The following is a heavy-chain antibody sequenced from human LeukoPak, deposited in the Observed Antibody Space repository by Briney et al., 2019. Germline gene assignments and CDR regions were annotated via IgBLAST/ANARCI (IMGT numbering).Heavy chain of an antibody. CDR2: INHSGST. V-gene: IGHV4-34*01. D-gene: IGHD2-2*02. CDR1: GGYFSGYY. Sequence: SETLSLTCAVYGGYFSGYYWSWIRQPPGKGLEWIGEINHSGSTNYNPSLKSRVTISVDTSKNQFSLKLSSVTAADTAVYYCARSYCSSTSCYIYWFGPWGQGTLVTVSS. CDR3: ARSYCSSTSCYIYWFGP. J-gene: IGHJ5*02.